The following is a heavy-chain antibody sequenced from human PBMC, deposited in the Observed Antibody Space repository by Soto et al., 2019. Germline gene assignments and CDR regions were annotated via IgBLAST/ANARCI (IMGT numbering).Heavy chain of an antibody. CDR1: GYTFTSYD. CDR2: MNPNSGNT. Sequence: ASVKVSCKASGYTFTSYDINWVRQATGQGLEWMGRMNPNSGNTGYAQKFQGRVTMTRNTSISTAYMELSSLRSEDTAVYYCARGREDIVVVPAAIRVYYYYYYMYVWGKGTTVTVSS. D-gene: IGHD2-2*01. J-gene: IGHJ6*03. V-gene: IGHV1-8*01. CDR3: ARGREDIVVVPAAIRVYYYYYYMYV.